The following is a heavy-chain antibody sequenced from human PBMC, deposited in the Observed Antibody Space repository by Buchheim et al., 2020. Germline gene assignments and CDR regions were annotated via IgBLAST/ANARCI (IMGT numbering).Heavy chain of an antibody. CDR2: ISSSGNTI. CDR3: ARDIVPAAISGEIGYYYYGMDV. Sequence: QVQLVESGGGLVKPGGSLRLSCAASGFTFSDYYMSWIRQAPGKGLEWVSYISSSGNTIYYADSVKGRFTISRDNAKNSLYLQMNSLRAEDTAVYYCARDIVPAAISGEIGYYYYGMDVWGQGTT. J-gene: IGHJ6*02. D-gene: IGHD2-2*02. CDR1: GFTFSDYY. V-gene: IGHV3-11*01.